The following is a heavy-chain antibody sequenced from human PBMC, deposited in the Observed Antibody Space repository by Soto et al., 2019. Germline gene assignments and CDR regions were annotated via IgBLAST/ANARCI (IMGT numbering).Heavy chain of an antibody. CDR1: GGSISSYY. D-gene: IGHD4-17*01. Sequence: SETLSLTCTVSGGSISSYYWSRIRQPPGKGLERIGYIYYSGSTNYNPSLKSRVTISVDTSKNQFSLKLSSVTAADTAVYYCARGATVVLDYWGHGTLVTVSS. V-gene: IGHV4-59*01. CDR3: ARGATVVLDY. J-gene: IGHJ4*01. CDR2: IYYSGST.